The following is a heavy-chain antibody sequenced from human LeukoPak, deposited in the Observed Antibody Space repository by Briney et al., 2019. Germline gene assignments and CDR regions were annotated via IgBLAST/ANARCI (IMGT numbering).Heavy chain of an antibody. D-gene: IGHD4-17*01. CDR1: EYTFTNYY. J-gene: IGHJ4*02. CDR3: ARTRGSTTEKHFDY. Sequence: ASVKVSCTASEYTFTNYYVHWVRQAPGQGRERMGVINTYGSTTYAKQFLGRVTMTRDTSTSTVYMELSSLRSEDTAVYYCARTRGSTTEKHFDYWGQGMLVTVSS. CDR2: INTYGST. V-gene: IGHV1-46*01.